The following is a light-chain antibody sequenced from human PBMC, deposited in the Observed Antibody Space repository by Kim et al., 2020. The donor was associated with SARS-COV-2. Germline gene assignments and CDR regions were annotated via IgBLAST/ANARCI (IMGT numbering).Light chain of an antibody. Sequence: VAPWERATLSCRASQRVGSNLAWYQHKPGQAPRLLIYGASTRATGIPDRFSGSGSGTEFTLTISSLQSEDFAVYYCQQYNNWPLTFGGGTKVDIK. CDR3: QQYNNWPLT. J-gene: IGKJ4*01. V-gene: IGKV3-15*01. CDR1: QRVGSN. CDR2: GAS.